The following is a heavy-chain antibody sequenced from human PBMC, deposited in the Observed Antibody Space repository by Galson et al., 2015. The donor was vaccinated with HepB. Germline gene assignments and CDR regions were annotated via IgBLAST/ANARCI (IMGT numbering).Heavy chain of an antibody. J-gene: IGHJ4*02. Sequence: SLRLSCAASGFTFKNFGMHWVRQAPGKGLEWVAVIWHDGGKKYYGDSVKGRFTVARDNHENTLPLQMNSLRVEDTATYFCARSLGIGIDFWGQGSLVIVSS. V-gene: IGHV3-33*08. CDR1: GFTFKNFG. CDR2: IWHDGGKK. CDR3: ARSLGIGIDF. D-gene: IGHD2-21*01.